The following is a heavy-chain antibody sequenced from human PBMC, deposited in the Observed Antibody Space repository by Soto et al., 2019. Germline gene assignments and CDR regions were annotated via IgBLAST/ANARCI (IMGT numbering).Heavy chain of an antibody. CDR2: ISYDGSNK. CDR1: GFTFSSYG. CDR3: ARGGSGFDP. D-gene: IGHD1-1*01. J-gene: IGHJ5*02. V-gene: IGHV3-33*01. Sequence: GGSLRLSCAASGFTFSSYGMHWVRQAPGKGLEWVSVISYDGSNKYYADSVKGRFTISRDNSKNTLYLQMNSLRAEDTAVYYCARGGSGFDPWGQGTLVTVSS.